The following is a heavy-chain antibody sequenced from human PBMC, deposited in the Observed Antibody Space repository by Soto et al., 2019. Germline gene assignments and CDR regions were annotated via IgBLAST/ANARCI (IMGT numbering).Heavy chain of an antibody. D-gene: IGHD3-9*01. CDR2: IIPIFGTA. Sequence: QVQLVQSGAEVKKPGSSVKVACKASGGTFSSYAISWVRQAPGQGLEWMGGIIPIFGTANYARKFQGRFTITADDSTSTAYMELSNLISEDTAVYYCALHDIFTGYSDDRRYYFDYWGKGTLVTVSS. V-gene: IGHV1-69*01. J-gene: IGHJ4*02. CDR3: ALHDIFTGYSDDRRYYFDY. CDR1: GGTFSSYA.